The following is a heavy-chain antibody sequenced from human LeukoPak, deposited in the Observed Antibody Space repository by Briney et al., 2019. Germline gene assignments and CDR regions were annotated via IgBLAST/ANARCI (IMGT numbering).Heavy chain of an antibody. CDR2: ISSSSSYI. D-gene: IGHD6-19*01. V-gene: IGHV3-21*01. CDR1: GFTFSSYS. Sequence: PGGSLRLSCAASGFTFSSYSMNWVRQAPGKGLEWVSSISSSSSYIYYADSVKGRFTISRDNAKNSLYLQMNGLRAEDTAVYYCASPGVGSGWAFDYWGQGTLVTVSS. CDR3: ASPGVGSGWAFDY. J-gene: IGHJ4*02.